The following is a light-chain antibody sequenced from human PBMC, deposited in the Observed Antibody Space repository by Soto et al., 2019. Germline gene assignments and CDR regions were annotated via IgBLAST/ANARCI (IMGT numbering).Light chain of an antibody. CDR1: SSNIGAGYD. CDR3: QCYDSSLSGSVV. Sequence: QAVVTQPPSVSGAPGQRVTISCTGTSSNIGAGYDVSWYQQLPGTAPKLLIYGNSNRPSGVPDRFSGSKSGTSASLAITGLQAEDEADYYCQCYDSSLSGSVVFGGGTKVTVL. V-gene: IGLV1-40*01. J-gene: IGLJ2*01. CDR2: GNS.